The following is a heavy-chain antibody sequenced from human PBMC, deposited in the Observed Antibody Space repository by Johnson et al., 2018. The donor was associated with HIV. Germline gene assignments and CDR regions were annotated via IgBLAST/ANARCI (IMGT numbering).Heavy chain of an antibody. CDR2: IYSGGST. J-gene: IGHJ3*02. CDR3: AESAFERWSYSGRPGAFDI. V-gene: IGHV3-NL1*01. D-gene: IGHD1-26*01. Sequence: QVQLVESGGGVVQPGRSLRLSCAASGFSFSSYAMHWVRQAPGKGLEWVSVIYSGGSTYYADSVKGRFTISRDNSKNTLYLQMNSLRAEDTAVYYCAESAFERWSYSGRPGAFDIWGQGTMVTVSS. CDR1: GFSFSSYA.